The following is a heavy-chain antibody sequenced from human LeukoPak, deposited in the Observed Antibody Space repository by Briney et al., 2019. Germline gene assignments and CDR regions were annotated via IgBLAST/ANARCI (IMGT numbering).Heavy chain of an antibody. CDR3: AKDSYQGDWGLDAFDV. Sequence: PGGSLRLSCAASGFTFSSYWMRWVRQAPGKGLEWVANIKQDGSEKYYVDSVKGRFTISRDNAKNSLYLQMNSLRAEDTAVYYCAKDSYQGDWGLDAFDVWGQGTMVTVSS. D-gene: IGHD2-21*02. CDR1: GFTFSSYW. V-gene: IGHV3-7*03. J-gene: IGHJ3*01. CDR2: IKQDGSEK.